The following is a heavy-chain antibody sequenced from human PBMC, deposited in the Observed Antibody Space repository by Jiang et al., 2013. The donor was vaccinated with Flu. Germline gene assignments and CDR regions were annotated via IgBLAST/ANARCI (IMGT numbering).Heavy chain of an antibody. CDR1: GDTFSYS. J-gene: IGHJ4*02. D-gene: IGHD4-17*01. CDR2: IIPIFGTT. CDR3: ARGRGYGEYDFDY. Sequence: GAEVKKPGSSVKVSCKVSGDTFSYSISWVRQAPGQGLEWMGGIIPIFGTTNYAQKFQDRVTISADESASAAYMELNSLRSEDTAVYYCARGRGYGEYDFDYWGQGNPGHRLL. V-gene: IGHV1-69*01.